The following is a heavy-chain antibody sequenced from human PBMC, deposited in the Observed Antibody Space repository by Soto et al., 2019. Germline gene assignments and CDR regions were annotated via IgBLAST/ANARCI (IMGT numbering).Heavy chain of an antibody. Sequence: QVQVVESGGDLVKPGGSLRLSCAASGFTFSDHYMTWIRQAPGKGLEWVSYISSTGNTVYYADSVQGRFTISRDNAKNSLFLQMYSLRAEDKAVYYCARAHRSGYYYFDHWGQGTLVTVSS. CDR1: GFTFSDHY. CDR3: ARAHRSGYYYFDH. J-gene: IGHJ4*02. CDR2: ISSTGNTV. V-gene: IGHV3-11*01. D-gene: IGHD3-22*01.